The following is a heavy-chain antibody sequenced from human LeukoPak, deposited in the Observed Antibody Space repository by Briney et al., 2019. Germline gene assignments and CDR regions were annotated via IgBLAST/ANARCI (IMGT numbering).Heavy chain of an antibody. CDR1: GFSLSNYW. Sequence: GGSLRLSCAASGFSLSNYWMHWVRQAPGKGLMWVSQISPDGSQTFYADSVKGRFSISRDNAKSTLYLQMNSLRAEDTAVYYCARGPGSSGGAYVGDYWGHGTLVTVSS. CDR3: ARGPGSSGGAYVGDY. D-gene: IGHD3-22*01. J-gene: IGHJ4*01. CDR2: ISPDGSQT. V-gene: IGHV3-74*01.